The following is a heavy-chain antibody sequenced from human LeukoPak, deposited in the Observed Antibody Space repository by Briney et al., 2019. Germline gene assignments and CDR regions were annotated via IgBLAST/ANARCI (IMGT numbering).Heavy chain of an antibody. CDR2: INHSGST. V-gene: IGHV4-34*01. Sequence: PSETLSLTCAVYGGSFSGYYWSWIRQPPGKGLEWIGEINHSGSTNYNPSLKSRVTISVDTSKNQFSLKLSSVTAADTAVYYCARERCSSSSPEGPPPTPRDYWGQGTLVTVSS. D-gene: IGHD6-6*01. J-gene: IGHJ4*02. CDR3: ARERCSSSSPEGPPPTPRDY. CDR1: GGSFSGYY.